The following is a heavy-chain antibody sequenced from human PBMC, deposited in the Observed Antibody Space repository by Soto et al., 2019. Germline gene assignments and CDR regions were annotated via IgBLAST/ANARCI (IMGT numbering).Heavy chain of an antibody. J-gene: IGHJ5*02. V-gene: IGHV4-59*08. Sequence: SGTLALTCTVSGDSISSYYWGGIRQPPGKGLEWIGYIYYSGSTNHNPSLKSRVTISLDTSKNQFSLKLSSVTAADTAVYYCARLKAVTGAADWFDPWGQGTLVTVSS. D-gene: IGHD3-10*01. CDR2: IYYSGST. CDR3: ARLKAVTGAADWFDP. CDR1: GDSISSYY.